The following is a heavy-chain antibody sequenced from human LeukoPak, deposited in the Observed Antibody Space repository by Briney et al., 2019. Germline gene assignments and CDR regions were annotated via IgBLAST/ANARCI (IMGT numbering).Heavy chain of an antibody. CDR3: ARGDGMVRGVYYYYYGMDV. CDR2: IYYSGST. V-gene: IGHV4-59*01. Sequence: PSETLSLTCTVSGGSISSYYWSWIRQPPGKGLEWIGYIYYSGSTNYNPSLKSRVTISVDTSKNQFSLKLSSVTAADTAVYYCARGDGMVRGVYYYYYGMDVWGQGTTVTVSS. CDR1: GGSISSYY. D-gene: IGHD3-10*01. J-gene: IGHJ6*02.